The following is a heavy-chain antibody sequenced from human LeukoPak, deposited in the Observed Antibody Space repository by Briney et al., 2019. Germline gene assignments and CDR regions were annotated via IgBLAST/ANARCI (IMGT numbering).Heavy chain of an antibody. D-gene: IGHD3-10*01. CDR2: IIPIFGTA. CDR1: GGTFSSYA. V-gene: IGHV1-69*05. CDR3: ARDEPYYYYFDY. Sequence: SVKVSCKASGGTFSSYAISWVRQAPGQGLEWMGRIIPIFGTANYAQKFQGRVTITTDESMSTAYMELSSLRSEDTAVYYCARDEPYYYYFDYWGQGTLVTVSS. J-gene: IGHJ4*02.